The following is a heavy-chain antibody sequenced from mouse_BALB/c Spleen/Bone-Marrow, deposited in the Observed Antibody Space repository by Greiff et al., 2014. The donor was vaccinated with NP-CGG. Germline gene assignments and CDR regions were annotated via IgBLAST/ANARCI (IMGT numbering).Heavy chain of an antibody. Sequence: VQLKESGGGLVKPGGSLKLSCAASGFTFSDYYMYWVRQTPEKRPEWVATVSDGGSYTYYPDSVKGRFTISRDNAKNNLYLQMSSLKSEDTAMYYCARGGQLGAMDYWGQGTSVTVSS. CDR1: GFTFSDYY. J-gene: IGHJ4*01. CDR2: VSDGGSYT. CDR3: ARGGQLGAMDY. V-gene: IGHV5-4*02. D-gene: IGHD3-2*01.